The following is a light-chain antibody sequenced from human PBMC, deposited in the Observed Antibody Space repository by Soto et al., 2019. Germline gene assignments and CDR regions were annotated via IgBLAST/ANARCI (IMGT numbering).Light chain of an antibody. V-gene: IGLV2-23*03. CDR3: CSYEGFSTFV. CDR2: EGN. J-gene: IGLJ1*01. Sequence: QSALTQPASVSGSPGQSITISCTGTSRDVGGYNLVSWYQQHPGKAPKLMIYEGNKRPSGVSHRFSGSKSGNTASLTISGLQAEDEADYYCCSYEGFSTFVFGIGTKVTVL. CDR1: SRDVGGYNL.